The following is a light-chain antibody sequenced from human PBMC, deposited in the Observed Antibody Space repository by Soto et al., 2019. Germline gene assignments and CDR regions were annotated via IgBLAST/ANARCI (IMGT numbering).Light chain of an antibody. V-gene: IGLV2-18*02. CDR1: STDFVSYNR. CDR3: CSYAGSRTFV. J-gene: IGLJ3*02. CDR2: EAS. Sequence: QSALTQPPSVSGSPGQSVTISCTGTSTDFVSYNRVSWYQQPPGTAPKLIIYEASNRPSGVPDRFSGSKSGNTASLTISGLRAEDEAHYHCCSYAGSRTFVFGGGTKLTVL.